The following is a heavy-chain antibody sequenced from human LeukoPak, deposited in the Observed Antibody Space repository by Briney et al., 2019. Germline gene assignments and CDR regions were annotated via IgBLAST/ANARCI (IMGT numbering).Heavy chain of an antibody. D-gene: IGHD6-19*01. CDR3: AREGSSGWYEFWFDP. CDR1: GFTFSNYA. CDR2: ISGSGGST. J-gene: IGHJ5*02. Sequence: GGSLRLSCAASGFTFSNYAMSWVRQAPGKGLEWVSAISGSGGSTYYADSVKGRFTISRDNSKNTLYLQMNSLRAEDTAVYYCAREGSSGWYEFWFDPWGQGTLVTVSS. V-gene: IGHV3-23*01.